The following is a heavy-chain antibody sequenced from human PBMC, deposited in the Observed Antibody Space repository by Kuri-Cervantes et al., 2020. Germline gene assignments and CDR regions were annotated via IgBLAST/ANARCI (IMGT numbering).Heavy chain of an antibody. CDR1: GFTFSSYW. CDR3: ARALGGSDGTDY. V-gene: IGHV3-7*03. Sequence: ETLSLTCAASGFTFSSYWMSWVRQAPGKGLEWVANIKQDGSEKYYVDSVKGRFTISRDNAKNSLYLQMNSLRAEDTAVYYCARALGGSDGTDYWGQGTLVTVSS. CDR2: IKQDGSEK. J-gene: IGHJ4*02. D-gene: IGHD3-16*01.